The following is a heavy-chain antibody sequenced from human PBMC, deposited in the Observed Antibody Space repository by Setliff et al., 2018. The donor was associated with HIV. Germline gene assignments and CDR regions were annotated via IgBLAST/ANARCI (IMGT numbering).Heavy chain of an antibody. CDR1: GGSIGSGSHY. CDR2: IYTSGRT. D-gene: IGHD3-22*01. CDR3: ASLFHDTSAPWLYYFDY. J-gene: IGHJ4*02. Sequence: SETLSLTCTVSGGSIGSGSHYWSWTRQPAGKGLEWIGLIYTSGRTNYNPSLKSRVTISVDRSKNQFSLNLSSVTAADTALYYCASLFHDTSAPWLYYFDYWGQGTLVTVSS. V-gene: IGHV4-61*02.